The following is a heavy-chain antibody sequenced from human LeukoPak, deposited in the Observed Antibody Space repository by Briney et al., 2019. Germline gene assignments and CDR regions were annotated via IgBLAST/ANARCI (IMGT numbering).Heavy chain of an antibody. Sequence: GGSLRLSCAASGFTFSSYGMHWVRQAPGKGLEWVAFIRYDGSNKYYADSVKGRFTISRDNSKNTLYLQMNNLRAEDTAVYYCASYYYGPFNWFDPWGQGTLVTVSS. D-gene: IGHD3-10*01. CDR1: GFTFSSYG. J-gene: IGHJ5*02. CDR3: ASYYYGPFNWFDP. V-gene: IGHV3-30*02. CDR2: IRYDGSNK.